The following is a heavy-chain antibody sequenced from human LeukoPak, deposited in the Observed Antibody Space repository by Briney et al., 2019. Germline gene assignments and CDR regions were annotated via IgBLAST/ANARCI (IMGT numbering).Heavy chain of an antibody. J-gene: IGHJ4*02. V-gene: IGHV1-46*01. D-gene: IGHD2-8*01. CDR2: INPNDGRT. CDR1: GYTFFDFY. Sequence: ASVKVSCKASGYTFFDFYLHWVRQAPGQGLEWMGTINPNDGRTTDAQKFQGRVSMTSDTFTTTGYMELSGLRSDDTAVYYCARSYFRDARGGFDYWGQGTLVTVSS. CDR3: ARSYFRDARGGFDY.